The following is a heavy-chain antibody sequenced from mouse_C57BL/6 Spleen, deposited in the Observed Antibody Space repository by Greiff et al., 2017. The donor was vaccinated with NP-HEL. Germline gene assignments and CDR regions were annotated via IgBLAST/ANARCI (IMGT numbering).Heavy chain of an antibody. CDR1: GYAFTNYL. Sequence: QVHVKQSGAELVRPGTSVKVSCKASGYAFTNYLIEWVKQRPGQGLEWIGVINPGSGGTNYNEKFKGKATLTADKSSSTAYMQLSSLTSEDSAVYFCAREIYDGYYFDYWGQGTTLTVSS. J-gene: IGHJ2*01. CDR2: INPGSGGT. V-gene: IGHV1-54*01. D-gene: IGHD2-3*01. CDR3: AREIYDGYYFDY.